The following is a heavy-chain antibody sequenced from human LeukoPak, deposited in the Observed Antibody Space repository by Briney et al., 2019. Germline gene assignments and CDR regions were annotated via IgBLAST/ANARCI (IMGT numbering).Heavy chain of an antibody. CDR3: ARDAMIVVVDAFDI. V-gene: IGHV4-59*12. CDR2: MYDSGNT. J-gene: IGHJ3*02. D-gene: IGHD3-22*01. Sequence: SETLSLTCTVSGGSISSYYWSWIRQPPGKGLEWMGYMYDSGNTRYNSTLKSRVTISVDTSKNQFYLKLSSVTAADTAVYYCARDAMIVVVDAFDIWGQGTMVTVSS. CDR1: GGSISSYY.